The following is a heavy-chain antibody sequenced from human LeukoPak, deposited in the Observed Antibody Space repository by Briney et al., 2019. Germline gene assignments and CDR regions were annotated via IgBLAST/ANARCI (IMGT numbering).Heavy chain of an antibody. V-gene: IGHV3-7*01. Sequence: GGSLRLSCGASGFTFSSYWMSWVRQAPGKGLEWVANIKQDGSEKYYVESVKGRFTISRDNARNSLFLQMNSLRAEDMAIYYCARHSGTYFDYWGPGTLVTASS. J-gene: IGHJ4*02. CDR1: GFTFSSYW. CDR3: ARHSGTYFDY. CDR2: IKQDGSEK. D-gene: IGHD1-26*01.